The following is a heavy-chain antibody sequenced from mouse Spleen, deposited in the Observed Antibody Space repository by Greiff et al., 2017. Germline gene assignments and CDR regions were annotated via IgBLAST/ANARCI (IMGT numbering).Heavy chain of an antibody. V-gene: IGHV5-4*01. CDR3: ARDNRSPFDY. CDR2: ISDGGSYT. J-gene: IGHJ2*01. Sequence: EVQGVESGGGLVKPGGSLKLSCAASGFTFSSYAMSWVRQTPEKRLEWVATISDGGSYTYYPDNVKGRFTISRDNAKNNLYLQMSHLKSEDTAMYYCARDNRSPFDYWGQGTTLTVSS. CDR1: GFTFSSYA.